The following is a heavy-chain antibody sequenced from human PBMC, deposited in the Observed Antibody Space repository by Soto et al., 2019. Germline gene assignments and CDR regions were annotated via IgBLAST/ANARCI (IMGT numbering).Heavy chain of an antibody. CDR1: GFTFSSYA. Sequence: GGSLSLSCAASGFTFSSYAMSWVRQAPGKGLEWVSAISGSGGSTYYADSVKGRFTISRDNSKNTLYLQMNSLRAEDTAVYYSEKTLAADGMAEYYYYGMDVWGQGTTVTVSS. D-gene: IGHD6-13*01. CDR3: EKTLAADGMAEYYYYGMDV. CDR2: ISGSGGST. V-gene: IGHV3-23*01. J-gene: IGHJ6*02.